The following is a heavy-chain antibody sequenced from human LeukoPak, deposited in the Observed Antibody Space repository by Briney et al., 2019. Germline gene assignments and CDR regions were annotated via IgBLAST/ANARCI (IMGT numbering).Heavy chain of an antibody. Sequence: ASVKVSCKASGYSFNDFYIHWVRQAPGQGLEWMGWINPYSGDTHYAQKFQGRVAMTGDTSLGTAHMELSRLSSDDTAVYFCARGEHRVATNFGPMDVWGKGTAVTISS. CDR1: GYSFNDFY. V-gene: IGHV1-2*02. CDR2: INPYSGDT. D-gene: IGHD5-12*01. J-gene: IGHJ6*03. CDR3: ARGEHRVATNFGPMDV.